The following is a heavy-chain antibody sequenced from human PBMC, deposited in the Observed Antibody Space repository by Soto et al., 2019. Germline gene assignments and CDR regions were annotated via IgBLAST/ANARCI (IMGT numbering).Heavy chain of an antibody. D-gene: IGHD1-1*01. Sequence: LRLSCAASGFSFSSYGMHWVRQAPGKGLEWVAMISYDGTDEYYADSVKGRFTISRDNSKNAVYLQMNSLRAEDTAVYYCAKQESYWNDHFDYWGQETLVTVSS. CDR2: ISYDGTDE. V-gene: IGHV3-30*18. CDR1: GFSFSSYG. J-gene: IGHJ4*02. CDR3: AKQESYWNDHFDY.